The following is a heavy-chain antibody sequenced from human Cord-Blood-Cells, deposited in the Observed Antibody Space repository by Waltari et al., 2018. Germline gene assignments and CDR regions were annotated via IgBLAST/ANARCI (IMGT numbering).Heavy chain of an antibody. CDR1: GGSISSGGYS. J-gene: IGHJ5*02. CDR2: IYHSGST. D-gene: IGHD3-10*01. V-gene: IGHV4-30-2*01. Sequence: QLQLQESGSGLVKPSQTLSLTCAVSGGSISSGGYSWSWIRQPPGKGLDWSGYIYHSGSTYYNPSLKSGVTISVDSAKNQFSLKLSSVTAADTAVYYCARGYYGSGNFDPWGQGTLVTVSS. CDR3: ARGYYGSGNFDP.